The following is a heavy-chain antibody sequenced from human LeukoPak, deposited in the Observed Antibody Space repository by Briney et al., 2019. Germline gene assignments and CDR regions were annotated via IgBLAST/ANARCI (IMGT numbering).Heavy chain of an antibody. CDR3: ARTLSVTMIVVPFPRGGAFDI. CDR2: IYPGDSDT. D-gene: IGHD3-22*01. V-gene: IGHV5-51*01. J-gene: IGHJ3*02. Sequence: GESLKISCKGSGYTFTGYWIGWVRQMPGKGLEWMGIIYPGDSDTRYSPSFQGQVTISADKSISTAYLQWSSLKASDTAMYYCARTLSVTMIVVPFPRGGAFDIWGQGTMVTVSS. CDR1: GYTFTGYW.